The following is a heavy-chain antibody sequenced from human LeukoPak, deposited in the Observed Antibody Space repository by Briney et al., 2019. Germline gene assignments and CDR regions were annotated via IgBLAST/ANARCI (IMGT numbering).Heavy chain of an antibody. Sequence: PGGSLRLSCAASGFTFSSYSMNWVRQAPGKGLEWVSLISWDGGSTYYADSVKGRFTISRDNSKNSLYLQMNSLRTEDTALYYCAKVGDAFDIWGQGTMVTVSS. CDR2: ISWDGGST. CDR1: GFTFSSYS. CDR3: AKVGDAFDI. V-gene: IGHV3-43*01. J-gene: IGHJ3*02.